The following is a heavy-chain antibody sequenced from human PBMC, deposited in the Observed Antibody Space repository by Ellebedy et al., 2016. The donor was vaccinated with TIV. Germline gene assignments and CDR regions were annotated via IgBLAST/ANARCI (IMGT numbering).Heavy chain of an antibody. Sequence: GGSLRLSCAASGFTFSSYWMSWVRQAPGKGLEWVANIKQDGSEKYYVDSVKGRFTISRDNAKNSLYLQMNSLRAEDTAVYYCARGSYDSSGYYRTVNYGMDVWGQGTTVTVS. CDR1: GFTFSSYW. CDR3: ARGSYDSSGYYRTVNYGMDV. D-gene: IGHD3-22*01. CDR2: IKQDGSEK. J-gene: IGHJ6*02. V-gene: IGHV3-7*03.